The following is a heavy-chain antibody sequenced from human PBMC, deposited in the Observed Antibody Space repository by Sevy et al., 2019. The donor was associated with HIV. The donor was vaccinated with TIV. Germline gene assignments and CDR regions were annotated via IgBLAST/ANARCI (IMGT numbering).Heavy chain of an antibody. D-gene: IGHD3-22*01. CDR2: IYSDGRT. J-gene: IGHJ6*02. Sequence: GGSLRLSCAASGLSVSDNYMNWVRQAPGKGLELVSVIYSDGRTYYPDSVKGRFSISRDNSKNTLYLHMKSLRPEDTAVYYCARDRYYDASGYSYYYYGMDVWGQGTTVTVSS. CDR1: GLSVSDNY. CDR3: ARDRYYDASGYSYYYYGMDV. V-gene: IGHV3-66*01.